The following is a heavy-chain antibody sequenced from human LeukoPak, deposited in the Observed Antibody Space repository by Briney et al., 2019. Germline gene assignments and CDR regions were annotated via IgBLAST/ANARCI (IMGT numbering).Heavy chain of an antibody. CDR1: GYTFTSYG. CDR2: ISAYNGNT. Sequence: ASVKVSCKASGYTFTSYGISWVRQAPGQGLEWMGWISAYNGNTNYAQKLQGRVTMTTDTSTSTAYMELRSLRSDDTAVYYCARERYGDYYYYYMDVWAKGPRSPSP. J-gene: IGHJ6*03. CDR3: ARERYGDYYYYYMDV. V-gene: IGHV1-18*01. D-gene: IGHD4-17*01.